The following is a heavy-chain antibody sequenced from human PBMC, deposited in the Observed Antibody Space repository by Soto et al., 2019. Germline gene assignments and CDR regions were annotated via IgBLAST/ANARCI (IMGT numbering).Heavy chain of an antibody. D-gene: IGHD2-8*01. CDR1: GYTFSDHG. CDR2: ISAYNGDP. V-gene: IGHV1-18*01. Sequence: QIQLVQSGPEVKKPGASVRVSCKASGYTFSDHGFSWVRQGPGQGLEWLGWISAYNGDPGHAQKYQDRVTMTTATTTSTAYMELRSLRSDDTAVYDCAKDRRRLTQQLNGVAWGQGTLVTVSS. CDR3: AKDRRRLTQQLNGVA. J-gene: IGHJ5*02.